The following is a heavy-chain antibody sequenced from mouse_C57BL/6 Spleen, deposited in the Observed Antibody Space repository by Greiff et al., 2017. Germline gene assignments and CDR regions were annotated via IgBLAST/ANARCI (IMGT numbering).Heavy chain of an antibody. CDR2: IYPGDGDT. D-gene: IGHD2-4*01. CDR1: GYAFSSYW. V-gene: IGHV1-80*01. J-gene: IGHJ4*01. Sequence: QVQLQQSGAELVKPGASVKISCKASGYAFSSYWMNWVKQRPGKGLEWIGQIYPGDGDTTYNGKFKGKATLTADKSSSTAYMQLSSLTSEDSAVYFCARVGLRGSYAMDYWGQGTSGTVSS. CDR3: ARVGLRGSYAMDY.